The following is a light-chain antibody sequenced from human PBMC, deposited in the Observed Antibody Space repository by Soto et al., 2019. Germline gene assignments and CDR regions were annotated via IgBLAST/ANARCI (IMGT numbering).Light chain of an antibody. CDR2: DVT. V-gene: IGLV2-14*03. CDR3: CSYSSSSALPYV. J-gene: IGLJ1*01. Sequence: QSALTQPASVSGSPGQSITISCSGTSSDVGGYNYVSWYQQLPGKAPKLIIYDVTIRPSGVSNRFSGSKSGNTASLTISGLQAEDEADYCYCSYSSSSALPYVFGTGTKVTVL. CDR1: SSDVGGYNY.